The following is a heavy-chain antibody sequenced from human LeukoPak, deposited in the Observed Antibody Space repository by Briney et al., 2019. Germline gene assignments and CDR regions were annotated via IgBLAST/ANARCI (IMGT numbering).Heavy chain of an antibody. CDR3: ARGYSTSWTYYFDY. V-gene: IGHV4-59*01. Sequence: SETLSLTCTVSDGAITGYYWGWIRQPPGKGLAWIGHIHFGGSTNYNPSLKNRLTILVDTSKNYLSLKLNSVTSADTAVYYCARGYSTSWTYYFDYWGQGALVTVSS. D-gene: IGHD6-13*01. J-gene: IGHJ4*02. CDR1: DGAITGYY. CDR2: IHFGGST.